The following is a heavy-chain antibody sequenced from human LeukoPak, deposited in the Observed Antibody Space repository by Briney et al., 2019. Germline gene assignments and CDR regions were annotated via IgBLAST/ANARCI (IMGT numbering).Heavy chain of an antibody. D-gene: IGHD4-11*01. CDR1: GGSISSGSYY. V-gene: IGHV4-61*02. CDR2: IYTRGST. J-gene: IGHJ5*02. CDR3: ARADYSNYRWFDP. Sequence: SRTLSLTCTVSGGSISSGSYYWSWIRQPAGKGLEWIGRIYTRGSTNYNPSLKSRVTISVDTSKNQFSLKLSSVTAADTAVYYCARADYSNYRWFDPWGQGTLVTVSS.